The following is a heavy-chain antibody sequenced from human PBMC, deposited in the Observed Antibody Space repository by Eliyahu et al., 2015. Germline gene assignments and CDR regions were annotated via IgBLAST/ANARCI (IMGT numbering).Heavy chain of an antibody. CDR2: IYYSGST. Sequence: QLQLQESGPGLVKPSETLSLTCTXSGGSISSSSYYWGWIRXPPGKGLEWIGSIYYSGSTYXNPSLKSRVTISVDTSKNQFSLKLSSVTAADTAVYYCAATYYYDSSPFDPWGQGTLVTVSS. CDR1: GGSISSSSYY. V-gene: IGHV4-39*01. CDR3: AATYYYDSSPFDP. D-gene: IGHD3-22*01. J-gene: IGHJ5*02.